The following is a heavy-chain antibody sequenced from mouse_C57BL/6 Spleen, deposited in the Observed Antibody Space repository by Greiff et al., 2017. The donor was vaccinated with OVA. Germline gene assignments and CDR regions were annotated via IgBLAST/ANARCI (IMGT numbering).Heavy chain of an antibody. Sequence: VQLQQSGPELVKPGASVKISCKASGYSFTGYYMNWVKQSPEKSLEWIGEINPSTGGTPYNKKFEAKATLTVDKSSSTADMQLKSLTSEDSAVDYCGSSHYSGGSSWFAYWGQGTLVTVSA. CDR3: GSSHYSGGSSWFAY. CDR2: INPSTGGT. CDR1: GYSFTGYY. V-gene: IGHV1-42*01. D-gene: IGHD1-1*01. J-gene: IGHJ3*01.